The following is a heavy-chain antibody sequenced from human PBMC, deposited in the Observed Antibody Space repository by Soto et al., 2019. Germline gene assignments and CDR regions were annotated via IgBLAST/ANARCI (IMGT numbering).Heavy chain of an antibody. D-gene: IGHD6-13*01. CDR1: GGSISSYY. V-gene: IGHV4-59*01. J-gene: IGHJ4*02. CDR2: IYYSGST. Sequence: SETLSLTCTVSGGSISSYYWSWIRQPPGKGLEWIGYIYYSGSTNYNPSLKSRVTISVDTSKNQFSLKLSSVTAADTAVYYCARGHSSSWYRGGFDYWGQGTLVTVSS. CDR3: ARGHSSSWYRGGFDY.